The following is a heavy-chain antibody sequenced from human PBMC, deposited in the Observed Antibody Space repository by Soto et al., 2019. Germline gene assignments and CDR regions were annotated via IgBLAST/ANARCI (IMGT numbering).Heavy chain of an antibody. D-gene: IGHD5-18*01. Sequence: SETLSLPCAVSGVSISSSNLLIRLRQPPGKGLEWIGEIYHSGSTNYNPSLKSRVTISVDKSKNQFSLKLSSVTAADTAVYYCARGDTAMVTGDYYGMDVWGQGTTVTV. CDR1: GVSISSSNL. CDR2: IYHSGST. CDR3: ARGDTAMVTGDYYGMDV. V-gene: IGHV4-4*02. J-gene: IGHJ6*02.